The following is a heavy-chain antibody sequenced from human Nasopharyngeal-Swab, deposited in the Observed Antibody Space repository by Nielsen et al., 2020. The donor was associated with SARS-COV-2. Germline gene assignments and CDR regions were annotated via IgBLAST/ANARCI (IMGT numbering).Heavy chain of an antibody. CDR2: TDPSDTYT. D-gene: IGHD1-26*01. V-gene: IGHV5-10-1*01. Sequence: GESLKTSCKGSGYSFTSYWISWVRQMPGKGLEWMGRTDPSDTYTNYSPSFQGHVTISADKSISTAYLQWSSLKASDTAMYYCARQGGSYTHFDYWGQGTLVTVSS. CDR3: ARQGGSYTHFDY. CDR1: GYSFTSYW. J-gene: IGHJ4*02.